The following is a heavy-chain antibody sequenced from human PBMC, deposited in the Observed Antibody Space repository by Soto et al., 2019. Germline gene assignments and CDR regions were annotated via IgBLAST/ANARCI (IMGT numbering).Heavy chain of an antibody. CDR3: ASEYQLLGDYYYYYGMEV. D-gene: IGHD2-2*01. J-gene: IGHJ6*02. CDR2: INPNSGGT. V-gene: IGHV1-2*02. Sequence: GASVKVSCKASGYTFTGYYMHWVRQAPGQGLEWMGWINPNSGGTNYAQKFQGRVTMTRDTSISTAYMELSRLRSDDTAVYYCASEYQLLGDYYYYYGMEVWGQGTTVTV. CDR1: GYTFTGYY.